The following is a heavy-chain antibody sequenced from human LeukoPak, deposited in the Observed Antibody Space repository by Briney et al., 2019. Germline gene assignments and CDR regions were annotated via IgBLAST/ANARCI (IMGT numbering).Heavy chain of an antibody. J-gene: IGHJ4*02. Sequence: GGSLRLSRAASGFTFSSYGMHWVRQAPGKGLEWVAVIWYDGSNKYYADSVKGRFTISRDNSKNTLYLQMNSLRAEDTAVYYCARDSLPPDYYDSSGSLDYWGQGTLVTVSS. V-gene: IGHV3-33*01. CDR1: GFTFSSYG. CDR3: ARDSLPPDYYDSSGSLDY. D-gene: IGHD3-22*01. CDR2: IWYDGSNK.